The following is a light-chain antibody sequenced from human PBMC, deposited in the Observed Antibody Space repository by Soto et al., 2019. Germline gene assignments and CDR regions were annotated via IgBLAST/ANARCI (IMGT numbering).Light chain of an antibody. J-gene: IGLJ1*01. CDR3: QTWGTTDV. CDR2: LNSDGSH. CDR1: SGHSSYA. V-gene: IGLV4-69*01. Sequence: QLVLTQSPSASASLGASVKLTCTLSSGHSSYAIEWHQQQPEKGPRYLMKLNSDGSHSKGDVIPDRFSGSSSGAERYLTISGLQSEDEADDYCQTWGTTDVFGPGTKLTVL.